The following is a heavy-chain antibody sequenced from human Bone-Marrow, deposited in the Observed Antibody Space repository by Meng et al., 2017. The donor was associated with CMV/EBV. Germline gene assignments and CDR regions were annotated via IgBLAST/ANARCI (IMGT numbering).Heavy chain of an antibody. CDR1: GFTFSSYS. Sequence: GESLKISCAASGFTFSSYSMNWVRQAPGKGLEWVSSISSSSSYIYYADSVKGRFTISRDNAKNSLYLQMNSLRAEDTAVYYCARAATRIAARRAAGNWFDPWGQGTRVTVSS. V-gene: IGHV3-21*01. D-gene: IGHD6-6*01. CDR3: ARAATRIAARRAAGNWFDP. CDR2: ISSSSSYI. J-gene: IGHJ5*02.